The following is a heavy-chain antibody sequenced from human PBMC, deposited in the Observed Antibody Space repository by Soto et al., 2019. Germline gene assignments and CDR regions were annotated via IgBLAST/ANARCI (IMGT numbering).Heavy chain of an antibody. CDR3: ARDRSMYYGMDV. Sequence: QVQLVQSGGEVKKPGASVKVSCKATGYTFRSFGISWVRQAPGQGLEWMGWIRAYNGNTNYAQKLQGRVTMTTDTSTSTAYMELRSLTSDDTAVYYCARDRSMYYGMDVWGQGTTVTVSS. D-gene: IGHD2-8*01. CDR2: IRAYNGNT. CDR1: GYTFRSFG. J-gene: IGHJ6*02. V-gene: IGHV1-18*01.